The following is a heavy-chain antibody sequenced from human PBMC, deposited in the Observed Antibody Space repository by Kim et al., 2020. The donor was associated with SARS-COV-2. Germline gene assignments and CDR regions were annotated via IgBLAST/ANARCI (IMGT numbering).Heavy chain of an antibody. V-gene: IGHV3-33*05. CDR2: ISYDGSNK. CDR1: GFTFSSYG. J-gene: IGHJ4*02. D-gene: IGHD6-13*01. Sequence: GGSLRLSCAASGFTFSSYGMHWVRQAPGKGLEWVAVISYDGSNKYYADSVKGRFTISRDNSKNTLYLQMNSLRAEDTAVYYCARDLRSSSWYYFDYWGQGTLVTVSS. CDR3: ARDLRSSSWYYFDY.